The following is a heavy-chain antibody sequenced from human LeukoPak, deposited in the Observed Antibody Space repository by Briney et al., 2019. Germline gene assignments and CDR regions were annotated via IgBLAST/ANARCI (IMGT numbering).Heavy chain of an antibody. Sequence: SETLSLTCTVSGGSISNSLYYWDWIRQPPGKGLEWIGSITYSGSSYYNPSLKSRVTISVDTSKNQFSLKLSSVTAADTAVYYCARDSYDSSGYYAIDYWGQGTLVTVSS. CDR1: GGSISNSLYY. CDR3: ARDSYDSSGYYAIDY. D-gene: IGHD3-22*01. CDR2: ITYSGSS. V-gene: IGHV4-39*07. J-gene: IGHJ4*02.